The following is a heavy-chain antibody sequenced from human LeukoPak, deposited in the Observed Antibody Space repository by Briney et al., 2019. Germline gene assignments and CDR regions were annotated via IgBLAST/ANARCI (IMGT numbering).Heavy chain of an antibody. CDR1: QFTFSSYW. V-gene: IGHV3-7*03. J-gene: IGHJ4*02. Sequence: PGGSLRLSCAASQFTFSSYWMSWVRQAPGKGLEWVANIKEDGSKTYYVDSVKGRFTISRDNAKNSLYLQMNSLRAEDTALYYCARYVTALDYWGQGTLVTVSS. D-gene: IGHD2-21*02. CDR3: ARYVTALDY. CDR2: IKEDGSKT.